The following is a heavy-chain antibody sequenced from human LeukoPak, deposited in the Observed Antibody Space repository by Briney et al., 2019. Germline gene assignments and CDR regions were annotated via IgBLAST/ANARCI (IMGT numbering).Heavy chain of an antibody. D-gene: IGHD2-15*01. CDR2: IYTSGST. CDR3: ASSLIFCSGGSCYALYYFDY. J-gene: IGHJ4*02. Sequence: SETLSLTCTVSGGSISSYYWSWIRQPAGKGLEWIGRIYTSGSTNYNPSLKSRVTMSVDTSKNQFSLKLSSVTAADTAVYYCASSLIFCSGGSCYALYYFDYWGQGTLVTVSS. CDR1: GGSISSYY. V-gene: IGHV4-4*07.